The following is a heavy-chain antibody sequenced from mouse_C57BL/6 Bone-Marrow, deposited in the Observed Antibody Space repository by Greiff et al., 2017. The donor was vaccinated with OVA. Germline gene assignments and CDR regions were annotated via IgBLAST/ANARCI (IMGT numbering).Heavy chain of an antibody. CDR2: IYPGSGST. CDR3: ARWDAGFAY. J-gene: IGHJ3*01. Sequence: QVHVKQPGAELVKPGASVKMSCKASGYTFTSYWITWVKQRPGQGLEWIGDIYPGSGSTNYNEKFKSKATLTVDTSSSTAYMQLSSLTSEDSAVYYCARWDAGFAYWGQGTLVTVSA. CDR1: GYTFTSYW. D-gene: IGHD4-1*01. V-gene: IGHV1-55*01.